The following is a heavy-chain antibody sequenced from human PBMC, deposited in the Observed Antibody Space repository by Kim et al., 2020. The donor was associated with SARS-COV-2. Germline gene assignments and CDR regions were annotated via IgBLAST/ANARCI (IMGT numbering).Heavy chain of an antibody. CDR3: ATSTVRAGYDY. V-gene: IGHV3-7*03. Sequence: GGSLRLSCVSSGFTYNNYWMGWVRQAPGKGLEWVANMNLGGSEKGYMDSVRGRCTISRDNAKNSVFLQMNSLRAEDSAVYYCATSTVRAGYDYWGQGTLVTVSS. D-gene: IGHD4-17*01. J-gene: IGHJ4*02. CDR2: MNLGGSEK. CDR1: GFTYNNYW.